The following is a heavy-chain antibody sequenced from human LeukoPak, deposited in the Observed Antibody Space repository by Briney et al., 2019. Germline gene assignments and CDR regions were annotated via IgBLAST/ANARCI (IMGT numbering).Heavy chain of an antibody. CDR3: ARSSYDYVWGSYRSAEYFQH. CDR2: IKQDGSEK. J-gene: IGHJ1*01. CDR1: GFTFSSYW. V-gene: IGHV3-7*01. D-gene: IGHD3-16*02. Sequence: PGGSLRLSCAASGFTFSSYWMSWVRQAPGKGLEWVANIKQDGSEKYYVDSVKGRFTISRDNAKNSLYLQMNSLRAEGTAVYYCARSSYDYVWGSYRSAEYFQHWGQGTLVTVSS.